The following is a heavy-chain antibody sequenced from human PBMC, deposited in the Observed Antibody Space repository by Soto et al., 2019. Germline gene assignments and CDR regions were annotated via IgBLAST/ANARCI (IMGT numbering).Heavy chain of an antibody. CDR1: GLSFGGSY. V-gene: IGHV3-11*01. CDR3: SKDAGTDYLAY. CDR2: ISSGGDTI. J-gene: IGHJ4*02. Sequence: QLQLVESGGGLVQPGGSLRLSCAASGLSFGGSYMSWIRQAPGKGLEWLSYISSGGDTIYYADSVRGRFTISRDNAKNSLYLQMNSLSAEDTAVYYCSKDAGTDYLAYWGQGILVTV.